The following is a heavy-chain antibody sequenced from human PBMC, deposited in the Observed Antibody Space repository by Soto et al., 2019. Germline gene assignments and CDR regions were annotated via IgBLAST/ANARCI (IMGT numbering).Heavy chain of an antibody. V-gene: IGHV4-34*01. CDR2: INHSGST. J-gene: IGHJ4*02. D-gene: IGHD5-18*01. CDR1: GGSFSGYY. CDR3: ARGLRIQPWFYGELFDY. Sequence: SETLSLTCAVYGGSFSGYYWSWIRQPPGKGLEWIGEINHSGSTNYNPSLKSRVTISVDTSKNQFSLKLSSVTAADTAVYYCARGLRIQPWFYGELFDYWGQGTLVTVS.